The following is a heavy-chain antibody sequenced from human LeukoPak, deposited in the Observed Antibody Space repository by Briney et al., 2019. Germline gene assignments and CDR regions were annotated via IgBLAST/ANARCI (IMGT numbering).Heavy chain of an antibody. Sequence: GGSLRLSCAASGFTFSSYGMSWVRRAPGKGLEWVSAISGSGGSTYYADSVKGRFTISRDNSKNTLYLQMNSLRAEDTAVYYCAKDQAVVVAAIEFGTEYFQHWGQGTLVTVSS. V-gene: IGHV3-23*01. J-gene: IGHJ1*01. CDR1: GFTFSSYG. CDR3: AKDQAVVVAAIEFGTEYFQH. D-gene: IGHD2-15*01. CDR2: ISGSGGST.